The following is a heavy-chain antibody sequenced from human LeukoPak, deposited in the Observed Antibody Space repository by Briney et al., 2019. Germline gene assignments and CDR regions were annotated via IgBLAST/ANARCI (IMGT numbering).Heavy chain of an antibody. Sequence: GGSLRLSCAASGITLSSYAMHWDRQAPGKGLEWVSLISSGGTDEYYADSVKGRFTISRDNSKNTLYLQLNSLRGEDTAVYYCARDSTNYYDSGSSGPHYFDNWGQGTLVTVSS. J-gene: IGHJ4*02. V-gene: IGHV3-30*01. CDR1: GITLSSYA. D-gene: IGHD3-10*01. CDR2: ISSGGTDE. CDR3: ARDSTNYYDSGSSGPHYFDN.